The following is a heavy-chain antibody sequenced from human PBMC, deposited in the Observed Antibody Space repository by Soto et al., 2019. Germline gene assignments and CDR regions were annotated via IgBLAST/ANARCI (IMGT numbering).Heavy chain of an antibody. CDR2: ISYDGSNK. CDR1: GFTFSSYG. V-gene: IGHV3-30*18. CDR3: AKLSEYYSMDV. Sequence: PGGSLRLSCAASGFTFSSYGIHFFRHSPCKGLEWVAVISYDGSNKYYADSVKGRFTISRDNSKNTLYLQMNSLRAEDTAVYYCAKLSEYYSMDVWGQGTTVTVSS. J-gene: IGHJ6*02. D-gene: IGHD3-10*01.